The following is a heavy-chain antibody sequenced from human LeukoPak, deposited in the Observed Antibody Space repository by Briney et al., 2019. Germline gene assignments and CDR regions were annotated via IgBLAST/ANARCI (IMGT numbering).Heavy chain of an antibody. D-gene: IGHD6-13*01. CDR3: ARDAEQRISSKGIYSYYYIDV. J-gene: IGHJ6*03. Sequence: SVKVSCKASGGTFSSYAISWVRQAPGQGLEWMGGIIPIFGTANYAQKFQGRVTITTDESTSTAYMELSSLRSEDTAVYYCARDAEQRISSKGIYSYYYIDVWGKGTTVTVTS. V-gene: IGHV1-69*05. CDR2: IIPIFGTA. CDR1: GGTFSSYA.